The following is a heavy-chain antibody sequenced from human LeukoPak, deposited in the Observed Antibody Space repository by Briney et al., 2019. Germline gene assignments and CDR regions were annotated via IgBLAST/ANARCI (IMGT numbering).Heavy chain of an antibody. D-gene: IGHD2-15*01. J-gene: IGHJ6*03. CDR1: GYTFTGNY. CDR3: AREGCSGGSCYSILRPNYYYNMDV. V-gene: IGHV1-2*02. CDR2: INPNSGAT. Sequence: ASVKVSCKASGYTFTGNYIHWVRQAPGQGLEWMGWINPNSGATKYAQKFQGRVTMTRDTSITTTYMELTSLRSDDTAVYYCAREGCSGGSCYSILRPNYYYNMDVWGKGTTVTVSS.